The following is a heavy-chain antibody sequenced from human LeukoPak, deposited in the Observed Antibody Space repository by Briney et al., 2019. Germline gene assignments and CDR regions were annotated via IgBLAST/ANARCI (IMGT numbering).Heavy chain of an antibody. CDR3: ARSEGYCSGGSCYSANWFDP. CDR1: GYSFTSYW. Sequence: GESLKISCKGSGYSFTSYWIGWVRQMPGKVLEWMGIIYPGDSDTRYSPSFQGQVTISADKSISTAYLQWSSLKASDTAMYYCARSEGYCSGGSCYSANWFDPWGQGTLVTVSS. V-gene: IGHV5-51*01. J-gene: IGHJ5*02. D-gene: IGHD2-15*01. CDR2: IYPGDSDT.